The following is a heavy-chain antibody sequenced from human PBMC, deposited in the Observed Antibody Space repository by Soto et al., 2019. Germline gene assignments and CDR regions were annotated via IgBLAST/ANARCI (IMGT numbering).Heavy chain of an antibody. CDR1: GFTFSSYA. Sequence: GGSLRLSCAASGFTFSSYAMSWVRQAPGKGLEWVANIKQDGSEKYYVDSVKGRFTISRDNAKNSLYLQMNSLRAEDTALYYCAREASDAFDIWGQGTMVTVSS. CDR3: AREASDAFDI. J-gene: IGHJ3*02. CDR2: IKQDGSEK. V-gene: IGHV3-7*01.